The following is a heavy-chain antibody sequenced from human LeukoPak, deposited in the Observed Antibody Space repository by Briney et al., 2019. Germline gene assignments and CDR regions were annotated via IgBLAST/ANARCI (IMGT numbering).Heavy chain of an antibody. V-gene: IGHV1-69*02. D-gene: IGHD2-21*02. CDR3: ARGEVVVVTAIRYYYGMDV. CDR2: IIPILGIA. CDR1: GGSFSSYT. J-gene: IGHJ6*02. Sequence: EASVKVSCKASGGSFSSYTISWVRQAPGQGLEWMGRIIPILGIANYAQKFQGRVTITADKSTSTAYMELSSLRSEDTAVYYCARGEVVVVTAIRYYYGMDVWGQGTTVTVSS.